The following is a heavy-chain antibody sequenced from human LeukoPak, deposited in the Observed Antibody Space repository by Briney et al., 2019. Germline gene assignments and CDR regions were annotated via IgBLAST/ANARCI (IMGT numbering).Heavy chain of an antibody. D-gene: IGHD2-8*02. CDR1: VDSISNINNY. Sequence: SETFSLTRTLSVDSISNINNYWGWIRQPPGKGLEWIGTIYYSGTTYYNPSLKSRVAISVDTSRNQFSLRLNSITAADTAVYYCASRYSTGLHFDFWGQGTLVTVSS. CDR2: IYYSGTT. CDR3: ASRYSTGLHFDF. J-gene: IGHJ4*02. V-gene: IGHV4-39*07.